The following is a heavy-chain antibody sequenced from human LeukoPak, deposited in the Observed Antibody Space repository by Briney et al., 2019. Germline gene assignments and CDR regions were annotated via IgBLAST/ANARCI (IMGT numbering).Heavy chain of an antibody. CDR2: ISRDGSDK. CDR3: ARDYLSSGWFVASYDY. Sequence: GGSLRLSCAASGFLFSSYAMDWVRQSPGKGLEWVAVISRDGSDKYYGESVKGRLNISRDNSKNTVYLEISSLRVEDTAVYYCARDYLSSGWFVASYDYWGRGTLVTVSS. J-gene: IGHJ4*02. CDR1: GFLFSSYA. D-gene: IGHD6-19*01. V-gene: IGHV3-30*03.